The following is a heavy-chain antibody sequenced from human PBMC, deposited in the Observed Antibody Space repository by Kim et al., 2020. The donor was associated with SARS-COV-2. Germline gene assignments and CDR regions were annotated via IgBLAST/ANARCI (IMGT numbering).Heavy chain of an antibody. Sequence: GGSLRLSCAASGFAFSNYVMNWVRQAPGKGLEWVSSSSDNGRSTEYADSVKGRFTISRDNSKNTVNLQMNRLRAEDTAVYYCARGRGGNAYSPTDFWGQG. CDR3: ARGRGGNAYSPTDF. CDR1: GFAFSNYV. V-gene: IGHV3-23*01. J-gene: IGHJ4*02. CDR2: SSDNGRST. D-gene: IGHD3-16*01.